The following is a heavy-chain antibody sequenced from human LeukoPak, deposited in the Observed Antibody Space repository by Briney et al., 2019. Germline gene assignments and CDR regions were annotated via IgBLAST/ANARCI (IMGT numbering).Heavy chain of an antibody. V-gene: IGHV3-30*18. J-gene: IGHJ4*02. Sequence: PGGSLRLSCAASGLTFSSYGMHWVRQAPGKGLEWVAVISYDGNNKYYADSVKGRFTISRDTSKNTLYLQMNSLRAEDTAVYYCAKDPKYGDYGDYFDYWGQGTLVTVSS. CDR2: ISYDGNNK. CDR3: AKDPKYGDYGDYFDY. D-gene: IGHD4-17*01. CDR1: GLTFSSYG.